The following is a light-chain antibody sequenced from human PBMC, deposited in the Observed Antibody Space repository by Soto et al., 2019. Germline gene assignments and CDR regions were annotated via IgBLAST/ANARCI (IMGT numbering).Light chain of an antibody. CDR2: DAS. J-gene: IGKJ5*01. V-gene: IGKV3-11*01. CDR1: QSVSSY. CDR3: QPRSNWPPIP. Sequence: EVGLTKYTATLSLSPGERATLSCRASQSVSSYLAWYQQKPGQAPRLLIYDASNRATGIPARFSGSGSGTDFTLTISSLEPEDFAVYYCQPRSNWPPIPFGQGRLLE.